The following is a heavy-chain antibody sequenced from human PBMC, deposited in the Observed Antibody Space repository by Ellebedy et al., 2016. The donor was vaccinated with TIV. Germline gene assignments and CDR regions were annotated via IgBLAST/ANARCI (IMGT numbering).Heavy chain of an antibody. V-gene: IGHV3-72*01. D-gene: IGHD2-8*01. CDR3: VLTGDY. J-gene: IGHJ4*02. CDR2: SRSKANSYST. CDR1: GFTFSDHY. Sequence: GESLKISCAASGFTFSDHYMDWVRQAPGKGLEWVGRSRSKANSYSTEYAAPVKGRFTISRDDSKNSLYLQMNSLRTEDTAVYYCVLTGDYWGQGTLVTVSS.